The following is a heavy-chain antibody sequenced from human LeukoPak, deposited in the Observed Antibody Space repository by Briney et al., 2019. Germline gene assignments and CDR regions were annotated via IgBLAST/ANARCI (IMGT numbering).Heavy chain of an antibody. J-gene: IGHJ5*02. CDR2: IIPIFGTA. Sequence: SVKVSCKASGGTFSSYAISWVRQAPGQGLEWMGGIIPIFGTANYAQKFQGRVTITADKSTSTAYMELSSLRSEDTAVYYCAKTILYRNWFDPWGQGTLVTVSS. V-gene: IGHV1-69*06. D-gene: IGHD2-8*01. CDR3: AKTILYRNWFDP. CDR1: GGTFSSYA.